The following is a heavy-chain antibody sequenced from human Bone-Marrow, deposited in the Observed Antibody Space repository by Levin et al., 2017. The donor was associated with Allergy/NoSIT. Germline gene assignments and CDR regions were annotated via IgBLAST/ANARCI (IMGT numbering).Heavy chain of an antibody. CDR3: AKEYHSSGYGAYYDY. CDR2: ISYDGSLK. CDR1: GFTFSSYG. Sequence: GGSLRLSCAASGFTFSSYGMHWVRQAPGKGLEWVAVISYDGSLKYYADSVKGRFTISRDNSKNTLYLQMNSLRAEDTAVYYCAKEYHSSGYGAYYDYWGQGTLVTVSS. D-gene: IGHD3-22*01. J-gene: IGHJ4*02. V-gene: IGHV3-30*18.